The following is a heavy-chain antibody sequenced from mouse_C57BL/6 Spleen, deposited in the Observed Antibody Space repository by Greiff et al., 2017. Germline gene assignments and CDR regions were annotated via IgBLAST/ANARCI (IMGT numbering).Heavy chain of an antibody. CDR1: GFSFNTYA. Sequence: EVHLVESGGGLVQPKGSLKLSCAASGFSFNTYAMNWVRQAPGKGLEWVARIRSKSNNYATYYADSVKDRFTSSRDDSESMLYLQMNNLKTEDTAMYYCVSQPPYYGRSSWYFGVWGTSTTVTVSS. CDR2: IRSKSNNYAT. V-gene: IGHV10-1*01. J-gene: IGHJ1*03. CDR3: VSQPPYYGRSSWYFGV. D-gene: IGHD1-1*01.